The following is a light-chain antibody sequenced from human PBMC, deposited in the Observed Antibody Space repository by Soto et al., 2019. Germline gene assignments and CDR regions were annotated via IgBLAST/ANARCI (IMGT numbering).Light chain of an antibody. J-gene: IGKJ5*01. CDR3: QQTDSCPIT. V-gene: IGKV1-12*01. Sequence: IQMTQSPSSVTASVGDRVTITCRASQDIITWLAWYQQKPGKAPNLLIYTASNLQSGVPSRFSGSGSGTHFTLTISSLQPEDFGTYYCQQTDSCPITFGQGTRLEIK. CDR1: QDIITW. CDR2: TAS.